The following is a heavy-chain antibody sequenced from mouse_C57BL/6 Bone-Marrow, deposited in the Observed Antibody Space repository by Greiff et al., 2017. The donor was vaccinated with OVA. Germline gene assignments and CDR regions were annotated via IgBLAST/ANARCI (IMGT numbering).Heavy chain of an antibody. CDR1: GYTFTSYW. Sequence: QVHVKQSGAELVKPGASVKLSCKASGYTFTSYWMHWVKQRPGQGLEWIGMIHPNSGSTNYNEKFKSKATLTVDKSSSTAYMQLSSLTSEDSAVYYCARITASLAYWGQGTLVTVSA. V-gene: IGHV1-64*01. CDR2: IHPNSGST. CDR3: ARITASLAY. J-gene: IGHJ3*01. D-gene: IGHD3-1*01.